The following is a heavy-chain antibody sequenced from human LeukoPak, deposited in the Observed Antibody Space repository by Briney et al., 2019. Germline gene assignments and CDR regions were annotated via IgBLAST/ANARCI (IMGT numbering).Heavy chain of an antibody. J-gene: IGHJ4*02. CDR2: ISYDGSNK. Sequence: GRSLRLSCAASGFNFSSYGMHWVRQAPGKGLEWVAVISYDGSNKYYADSVRGRFTISRDNSKNTLYLQMNSLRAEHTAVYYCAKDRLLWFGEGIDYWGQGTLVTVSS. D-gene: IGHD3-10*01. CDR1: GFNFSSYG. CDR3: AKDRLLWFGEGIDY. V-gene: IGHV3-30*18.